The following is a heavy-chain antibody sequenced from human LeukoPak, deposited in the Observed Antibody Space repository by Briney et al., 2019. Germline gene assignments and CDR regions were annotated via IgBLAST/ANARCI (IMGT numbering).Heavy chain of an antibody. Sequence: GGSLRFSCAASGFTFSSYSTNWVRQAPGKGLEWVSSISSSSSYIYYADSVKGRFTISRDNAKNSLYLQMNSLRAEDTAVYYCARDRTCSGGSCYQDFDYWGQGTLVTVSS. CDR1: GFTFSSYS. J-gene: IGHJ4*02. CDR2: ISSSSSYI. D-gene: IGHD2-15*01. CDR3: ARDRTCSGGSCYQDFDY. V-gene: IGHV3-21*01.